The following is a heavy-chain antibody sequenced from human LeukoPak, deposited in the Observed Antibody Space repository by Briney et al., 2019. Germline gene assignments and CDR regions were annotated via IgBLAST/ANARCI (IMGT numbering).Heavy chain of an antibody. V-gene: IGHV1-69*05. Sequence: SVKVSCKASGGTFISYAISWVRQAPGQGLEWMGGIIPIFGTANYAQKLQGRVTMTTDTSTSTAYMELRSLRSDDTAVYYCARDGRHCSSTSCSNDYWGQGTLVTVSS. CDR3: ARDGRHCSSTSCSNDY. CDR2: IIPIFGTA. CDR1: GGTFISYA. D-gene: IGHD2-2*01. J-gene: IGHJ4*02.